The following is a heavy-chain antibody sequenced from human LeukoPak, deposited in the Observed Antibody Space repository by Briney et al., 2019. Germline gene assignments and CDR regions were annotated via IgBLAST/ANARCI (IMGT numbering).Heavy chain of an antibody. CDR3: ARGGYCSGGSCPVSYFGEYFQH. D-gene: IGHD2-15*01. CDR2: ISAYNGNT. CDR1: GYTFTSYG. J-gene: IGHJ1*01. V-gene: IGHV1-18*01. Sequence: ASVKVSCKASGYTFTSYGISWVRQAPGQGLEWMGWISAYNGNTNYAQKLQGRVTMTTDTSTSTAYMELRSLRSDDTAVYYCARGGYCSGGSCPVSYFGEYFQHWGQGTLVTVSS.